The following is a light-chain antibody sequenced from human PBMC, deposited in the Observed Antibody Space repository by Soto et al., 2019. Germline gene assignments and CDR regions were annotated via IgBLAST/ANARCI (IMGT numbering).Light chain of an antibody. Sequence: AIRMTQSPSSFSASTGDRVTITCRASQGISSYLAWYQQKPGKAPKLLIYAASTLQSGVPSSFSGSGSQTDFPLTISCLQSEDFATYYCQQYYSYLTVGPGTKVDIK. V-gene: IGKV1-8*01. J-gene: IGKJ3*01. CDR3: QQYYSYLT. CDR1: QGISSY. CDR2: AAS.